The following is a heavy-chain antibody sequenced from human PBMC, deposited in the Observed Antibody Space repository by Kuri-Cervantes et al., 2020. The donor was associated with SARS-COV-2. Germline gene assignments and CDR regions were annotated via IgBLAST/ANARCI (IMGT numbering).Heavy chain of an antibody. D-gene: IGHD3-3*01. V-gene: IGHV1-2*04. CDR3: ARGPAITIFGVLRGRENWSDP. J-gene: IGHJ5*02. CDR2: INPNSGGT. Sequence: ASVKVSCKASGYTFTGYYMHWVRQAPGQGLEWMGWINPNSGGTNYAQKFQGWVTMTRDTSISTAYMELSRLRSDDTAVYYCARGPAITIFGVLRGRENWSDPWGQGALVTVSS. CDR1: GYTFTGYY.